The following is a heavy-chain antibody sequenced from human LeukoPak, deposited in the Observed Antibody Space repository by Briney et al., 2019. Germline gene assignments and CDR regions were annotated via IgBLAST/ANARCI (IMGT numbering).Heavy chain of an antibody. CDR3: ARDGRGYSYGEMGD. J-gene: IGHJ4*02. CDR2: ISYDGSNK. CDR1: GFTFSSYA. D-gene: IGHD5-18*01. V-gene: IGHV3-30-3*01. Sequence: GSLSLSCAASGFTFSSYAMHWVRPAPGKGLEWVAVISYDGSNKYYADSVKGRFTISRDNSKNTLYLQMNSLRAEDTAVYYCARDGRGYSYGEMGDWGQGTLVTVSS.